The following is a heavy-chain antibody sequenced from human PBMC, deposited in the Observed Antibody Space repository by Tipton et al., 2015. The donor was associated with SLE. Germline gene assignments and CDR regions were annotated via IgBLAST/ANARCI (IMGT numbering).Heavy chain of an antibody. CDR2: IYFSGIT. D-gene: IGHD3-10*01. J-gene: IGHJ5*01. CDR1: GGSISTTSHY. V-gene: IGHV4-39*07. Sequence: TLSLTCFVSGGSISTTSHYWGWFRQSPGKGLEWIASIYFSGITYYNPSLKSRATISVDRSKNDFSLRLTSVTATDTALYYCARQGFREFDSSFDSWGQGILVTVSS. CDR3: ARQGFREFDSSFDS.